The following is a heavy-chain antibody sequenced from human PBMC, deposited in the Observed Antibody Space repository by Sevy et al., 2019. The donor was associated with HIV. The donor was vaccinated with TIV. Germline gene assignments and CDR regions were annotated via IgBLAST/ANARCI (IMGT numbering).Heavy chain of an antibody. V-gene: IGHV3-30*18. CDR3: AKDSGYGYYYYYAMDV. J-gene: IGHJ6*02. CDR2: ISYDGSNK. D-gene: IGHD6-25*01. Sequence: GGSLRLSCAASGFTFSSYGMHWVRQAPGKGLEWVAVISYDGSNKYYADSVKGRFTISRDNSKNTLYLQLNSLRAEDTAVYYCAKDSGYGYYYYYAMDVWGQGTTVTVSS. CDR1: GFTFSSYG.